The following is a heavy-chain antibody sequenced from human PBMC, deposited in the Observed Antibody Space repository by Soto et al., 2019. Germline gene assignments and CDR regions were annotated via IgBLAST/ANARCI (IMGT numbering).Heavy chain of an antibody. V-gene: IGHV1-46*01. CDR1: GYTFTNSY. J-gene: IGHJ4*02. CDR2: LNPNGGST. D-gene: IGHD6-13*01. CDR3: ARNLAAGDY. Sequence: QVHLVQSGAEVKKPGASVKVSCKASGYTFTNSYIHWVRQAPGQGLEWMALLNPNGGSTNYAQNFQGRVTVTRDTSTSTVYMELTSLTSEDTAVYYCARNLAAGDYWGQGTLVTVSS.